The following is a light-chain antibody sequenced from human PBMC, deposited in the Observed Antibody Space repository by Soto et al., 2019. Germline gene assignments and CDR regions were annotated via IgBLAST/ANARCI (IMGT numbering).Light chain of an antibody. CDR2: DAS. CDR3: QQRSNWPLFT. CDR1: QSVSSY. V-gene: IGKV3-11*01. Sequence: EIVLTQSPATLSLSPGERATLSCRASQSVSSYLAWYQQKPGQAPRLLIYDASNRATGIPARFSGSGSGTAVTLPISSLEPQDFAVYYCQQRSNWPLFTFGHGTKVDIK. J-gene: IGKJ3*01.